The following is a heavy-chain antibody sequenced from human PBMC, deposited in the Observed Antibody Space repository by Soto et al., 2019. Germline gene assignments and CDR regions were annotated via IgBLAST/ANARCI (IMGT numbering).Heavy chain of an antibody. CDR1: GFTFSSYA. CDR3: AIELVVAATRDPYYYYGMDV. CDR2: ISYDGSNK. J-gene: IGHJ6*02. V-gene: IGHV3-30-3*01. D-gene: IGHD2-15*01. Sequence: QVQLVESGGGVVQPGRSLRLSCAASGFTFSSYAMHWVRQAPGKGLEWVAVISYDGSNKYYADSVKGRFTISRDNSKNTLYLQMNSLRAEDTAVYYCAIELVVAATRDPYYYYGMDVWGQGTTVTVSS.